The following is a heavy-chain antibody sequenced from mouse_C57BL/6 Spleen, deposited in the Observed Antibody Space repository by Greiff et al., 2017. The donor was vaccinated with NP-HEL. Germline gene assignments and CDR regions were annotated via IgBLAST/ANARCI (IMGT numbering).Heavy chain of an antibody. V-gene: IGHV5-4*01. CDR3: AKLPYDYDDGWFAY. D-gene: IGHD2-4*01. J-gene: IGHJ3*01. CDR2: ISDGGSYT. CDR1: GFTFSSYA. Sequence: EVQVVESGGGLVKPGGSLKLSCAASGFTFSSYAMSWVRQTPEKRLEWVATISDGGSYTYYPDNVKGRFTISRDNAKNNLYLQMSHLKSEDTAMYYCAKLPYDYDDGWFAYWGQGTLVTVSA.